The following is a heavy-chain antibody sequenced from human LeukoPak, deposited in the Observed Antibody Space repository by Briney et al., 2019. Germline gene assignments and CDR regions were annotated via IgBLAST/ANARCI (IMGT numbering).Heavy chain of an antibody. CDR1: GGSISGYY. CDR3: ARHPFATPFDY. D-gene: IGHD2-15*01. Sequence: SETLSLTCSVSGGSISGYYWSWIRQPPGQGLEWIGYMYETGHTMYNSSLKSRATMSLDTSKNHFSLRLTFVTAADTAVYYCARHPFATPFDYWGPGTLVTVSS. CDR2: MYETGHT. J-gene: IGHJ4*02. V-gene: IGHV4-59*08.